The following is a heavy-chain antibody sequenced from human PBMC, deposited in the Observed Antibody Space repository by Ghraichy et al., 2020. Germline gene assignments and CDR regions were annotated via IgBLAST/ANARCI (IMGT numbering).Heavy chain of an antibody. Sequence: GGSLRLSCAASGFTFSSYGMHWVRQAPGKGLEWVAVISYDGSNKYYADSVKGRFTISRDNSKNTLYLQMNSLRAEDTAVYYCANGLRRTFGVVIIGYYGMDVWGQGTTVTVSS. CDR2: ISYDGSNK. CDR3: ANGLRRTFGVVIIGYYGMDV. D-gene: IGHD3-3*01. J-gene: IGHJ6*02. CDR1: GFTFSSYG. V-gene: IGHV3-30*18.